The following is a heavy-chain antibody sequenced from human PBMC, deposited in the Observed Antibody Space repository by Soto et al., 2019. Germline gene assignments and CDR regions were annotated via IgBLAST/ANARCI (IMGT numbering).Heavy chain of an antibody. CDR1: GFTFSSYG. CDR2: ISYDGSNT. V-gene: IGHV3-30*18. Sequence: QVQLVESGGGVVQPGRSLRLSCVASGFTFSSYGMHWVLQAPGKGLEWVAIISYDGSNTYYADSVKGRFTISRDNSKNTLYLQRNSVGAEDTSVYYCAKEGVLSGGYYISSSYYFDYWGQGTLVTVSS. D-gene: IGHD1-26*01. CDR3: AKEGVLSGGYYISSSYYFDY. J-gene: IGHJ4*02.